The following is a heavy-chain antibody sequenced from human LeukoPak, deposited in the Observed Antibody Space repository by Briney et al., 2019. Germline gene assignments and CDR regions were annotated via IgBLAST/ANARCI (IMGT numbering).Heavy chain of an antibody. D-gene: IGHD3-22*01. Sequence: GGSLRLSCAASGFILSSYEMNWVRPAPGKGLEWVSYISSSGSNIYYADSAKGRFTISRHNPKNSLYLQVNSLRAEDTAVYYCARVGYDSSGYYVYYMDVWGKGSTVTVSS. J-gene: IGHJ6*03. V-gene: IGHV3-48*03. CDR3: ARVGYDSSGYYVYYMDV. CDR1: GFILSSYE. CDR2: ISSSGSNI.